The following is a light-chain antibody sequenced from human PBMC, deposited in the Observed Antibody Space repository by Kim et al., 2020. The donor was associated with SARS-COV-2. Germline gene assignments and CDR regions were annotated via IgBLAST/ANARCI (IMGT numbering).Light chain of an antibody. CDR1: SLRDFY. V-gene: IGLV3-19*01. CDR2: RKD. Sequence: SSELTQDPAVSVALGQTVRITCQGASLRDFYVSWYQQKPGQAPLLVIYRKDNRPSGIPDRFSGSSSGNTASLTITGAQAEDEADYYCNSRDSSGDQVVFGGGTQLTVL. CDR3: NSRDSSGDQVV. J-gene: IGLJ2*01.